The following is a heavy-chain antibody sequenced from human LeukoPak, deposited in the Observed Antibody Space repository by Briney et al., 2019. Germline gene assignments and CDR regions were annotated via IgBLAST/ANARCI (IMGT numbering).Heavy chain of an antibody. CDR1: GFTFSSYS. Sequence: PGGSLRLSCAAPGFTFSSYSMNWVRPAPGKGLECVSSISRSSSYLYYADSVKGRFTISRDNAKDSLYLQMNSLRAEDTAVYYCARVRGYSYGLAYYFDYWGQGTLVTVSS. CDR3: ARVRGYSYGLAYYFDY. D-gene: IGHD5-18*01. CDR2: ISRSSSYL. J-gene: IGHJ4*02. V-gene: IGHV3-21*01.